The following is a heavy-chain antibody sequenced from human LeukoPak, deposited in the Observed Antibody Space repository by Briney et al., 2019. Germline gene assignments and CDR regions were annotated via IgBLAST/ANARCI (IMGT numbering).Heavy chain of an antibody. J-gene: IGHJ4*02. CDR3: ARGDRGYSYGNYLEY. CDR2: INPSGGST. Sequence: ASVKVSCKASGYTFTSYYMHWVRQAPGQGLEWMGIINPSGGSTSYAQKFQGRVTMTRDMSTSTVYMELSSLRSEDTAVYYCARGDRGYSYGNYLEYWGQGTLVTVSS. V-gene: IGHV1-46*01. D-gene: IGHD5-18*01. CDR1: GYTFTSYY.